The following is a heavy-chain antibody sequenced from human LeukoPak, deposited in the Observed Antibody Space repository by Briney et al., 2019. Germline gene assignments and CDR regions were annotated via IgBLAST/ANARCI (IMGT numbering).Heavy chain of an antibody. CDR1: GFTFSTYA. CDR2: IKQDGSEK. CDR3: ARTAYGSGSYYNNPEYFQH. D-gene: IGHD3-10*01. J-gene: IGHJ1*01. Sequence: GGSLRLSCEASGFTFSTYAMSWVRQAPGKGLEWVANIKQDGSEKYYVDSVKGRFTISRDNAKNSLYLQMNSLRAEDTAVYYCARTAYGSGSYYNNPEYFQHWGQGTLVTVSS. V-gene: IGHV3-7*01.